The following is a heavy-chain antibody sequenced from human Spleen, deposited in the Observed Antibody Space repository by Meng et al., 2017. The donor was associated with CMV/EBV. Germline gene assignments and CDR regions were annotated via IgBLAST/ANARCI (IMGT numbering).Heavy chain of an antibody. D-gene: IGHD3-22*01. CDR2: ISSSSSYT. CDR1: GFTFSDYY. CDR3: ASSAADSSGYYEAFFDY. Sequence: QVQLVESGGGLVKPGGSLRLSCAASGFTFSDYYMSWIRQAPGKGLEWVSYISSSSSYTNYADSVKGRFTISRDNAKNSLYLQMNSLRAEDTAVYYCASSAADSSGYYEAFFDYWGQGTLVTVAS. J-gene: IGHJ4*02. V-gene: IGHV3-11*05.